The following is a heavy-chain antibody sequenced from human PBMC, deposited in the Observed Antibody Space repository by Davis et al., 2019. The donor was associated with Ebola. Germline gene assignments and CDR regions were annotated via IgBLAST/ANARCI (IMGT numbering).Heavy chain of an antibody. D-gene: IGHD6-19*01. CDR3: ARDEGIAVAGPLFDP. CDR1: GGTFSSYA. CDR2: MNPNSGNT. Sequence: ASVKVSCKASGGTFSSYAISWVRQATGQGLEWMGWMNPNSGNTGYAQKFQGRVTMTRNTSISTAYMELSSLRSEDTAVYYCARDEGIAVAGPLFDPWGQGTLVTVSS. J-gene: IGHJ5*02. V-gene: IGHV1-8*02.